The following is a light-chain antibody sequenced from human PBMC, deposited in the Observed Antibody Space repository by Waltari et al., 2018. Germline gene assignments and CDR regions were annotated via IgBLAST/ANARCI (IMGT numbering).Light chain of an antibody. CDR1: SRDVGAYEY. CDR2: EVN. V-gene: IGLV2-14*01. Sequence: QSALTQPASVSASPGQSSTISCTGTSRDVGAYEYISWYQQHPGKVPKLIIYEVNNRPSGVSDRFSGSKFDNTASLTISGLQPEDEADYYCSSYTTIASYVFGTGTKVTVL. J-gene: IGLJ1*01. CDR3: SSYTTIASYV.